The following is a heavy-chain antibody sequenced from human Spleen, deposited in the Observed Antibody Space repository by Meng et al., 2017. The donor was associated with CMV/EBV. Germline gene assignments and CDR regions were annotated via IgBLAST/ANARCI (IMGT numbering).Heavy chain of an antibody. V-gene: IGHV3-49*04. D-gene: IGHD3-22*01. CDR2: IRSKAYGGTT. CDR3: TRDLYYYDSSGFFWV. J-gene: IGHJ4*02. Sequence: GESLKISCTASGFTFGDYAMSWVRQAPGKGLEWVGFIRSKAYGGTTEYAASVKGRFTISRDDSKSIAYLQMNSLKTEDTAVYYCTRDLYYYDSSGFFWVWGQGTLVTVSS. CDR1: GFTFGDYA.